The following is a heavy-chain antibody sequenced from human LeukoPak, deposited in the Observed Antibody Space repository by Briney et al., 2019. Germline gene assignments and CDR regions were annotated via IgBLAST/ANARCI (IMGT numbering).Heavy chain of an antibody. V-gene: IGHV4-30-4*08. Sequence: SETLSLTCTVSGGSISSDYYWSWIRQSPGKGLEWIGYIYYSGSTYYNSSLKSRVTISVDTSKNQFSLKLYSVTAADTAVYYCTRRRHGYNWFYPWGQGTLVTVSS. J-gene: IGHJ5*02. CDR2: IYYSGST. CDR1: GGSISSDYY. CDR3: TRRRHGYNWFYP. D-gene: IGHD3-10*01.